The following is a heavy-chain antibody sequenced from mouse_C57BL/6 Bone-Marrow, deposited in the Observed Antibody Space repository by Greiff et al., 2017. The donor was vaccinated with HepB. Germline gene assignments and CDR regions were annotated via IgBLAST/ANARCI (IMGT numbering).Heavy chain of an antibody. CDR2: IYPGDGDT. D-gene: IGHD1-1*01. Sequence: VQLQQSGPELVKPGASVKISCKASGYAFSSSWMNWVKQRPGKGLEWIGRIYPGDGDTNNNGKFKGKATLTADKSSSTAYMQLSSLTSEDSAVYFCAKWATVVATGDYWGQGTTLTVSS. CDR1: GYAFSSSW. V-gene: IGHV1-82*01. J-gene: IGHJ2*01. CDR3: AKWATVVATGDY.